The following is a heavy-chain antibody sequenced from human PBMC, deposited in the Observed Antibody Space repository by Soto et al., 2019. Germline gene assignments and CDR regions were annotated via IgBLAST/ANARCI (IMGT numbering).Heavy chain of an antibody. D-gene: IGHD4-17*01. J-gene: IGHJ6*02. Sequence: QVQLQESGPGLVKPSQTLSLTCTVSGGSISSGDYYWSWIRQPPGKGLEWIGYIYYSGSTYYNPSLKSRVTISVDMSKNPFSLKLSSVAAADTAVYYCDRAGNYGDYGRVVYYYGMDVWGQGTTVTVSS. CDR1: GGSISSGDYY. CDR3: DRAGNYGDYGRVVYYYGMDV. V-gene: IGHV4-30-4*01. CDR2: IYYSGST.